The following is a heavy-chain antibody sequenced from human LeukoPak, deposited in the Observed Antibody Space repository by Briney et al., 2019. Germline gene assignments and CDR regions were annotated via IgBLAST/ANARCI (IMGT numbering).Heavy chain of an antibody. CDR3: AKRSGPNSGPFDS. CDR1: GFIFTEYG. V-gene: IGHV3-30*02. J-gene: IGHJ4*02. CDR2: VRKDATEK. Sequence: GGSLRLSCAASGFIFTEYGMSWVRQAPGKGLEWVAFVRKDATEKKYADSVEGRFTISRDDSENTVYLKMNNLRVDDTAVYYCAKRSGPNSGPFDSWGQGTPVIVSS. D-gene: IGHD1-1*01.